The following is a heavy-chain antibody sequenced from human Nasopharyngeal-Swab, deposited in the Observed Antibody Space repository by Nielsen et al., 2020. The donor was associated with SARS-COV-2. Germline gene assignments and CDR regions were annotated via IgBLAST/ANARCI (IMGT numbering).Heavy chain of an antibody. J-gene: IGHJ4*02. D-gene: IGHD5-12*01. V-gene: IGHV3-48*04. CDR2: ITSGNSV. CDR3: ARERGGGYGDY. Sequence: SCATSGFTFSPYTMTWVRQAPGRGLQWISYITSGNSVQYADSVRGRFTISRANAKNSLYLQMNSLTAEDTAVYYCARERGGGYGDYWGQGNLVNVSS. CDR1: GFTFSPYT.